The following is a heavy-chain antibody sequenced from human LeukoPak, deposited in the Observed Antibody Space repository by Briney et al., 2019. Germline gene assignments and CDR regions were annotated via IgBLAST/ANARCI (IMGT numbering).Heavy chain of an antibody. D-gene: IGHD4-17*01. V-gene: IGHV3-7*03. Sequence: GGSLSLSCAASGFTFSSYWMSWVRQAPGKGLEWVANIKQGGSEKYYVDSVKGRFTISRDNAKNSLYLQMNSLRAEDTAVYYCARGDYGDYGYFTYFDYWGQGTLVTVSS. J-gene: IGHJ4*02. CDR3: ARGDYGDYGYFTYFDY. CDR1: GFTFSSYW. CDR2: IKQGGSEK.